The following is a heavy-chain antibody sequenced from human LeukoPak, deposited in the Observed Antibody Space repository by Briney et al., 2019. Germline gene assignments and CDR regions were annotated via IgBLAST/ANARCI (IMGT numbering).Heavy chain of an antibody. CDR1: GGSISSYY. CDR3: ARVSRDSSGWFPNFDY. V-gene: IGHV4-59*01. Sequence: PSETLSLTCTVSGGSISSYYWSWIRQPPGKGLEWIGYIHYSGITNYNPSLRGRVTISVDTSKNQFSLKVSSVTAADTAVYYCARVSRDSSGWFPNFDYWGQGTLVTVSS. CDR2: IHYSGIT. D-gene: IGHD6-19*01. J-gene: IGHJ4*02.